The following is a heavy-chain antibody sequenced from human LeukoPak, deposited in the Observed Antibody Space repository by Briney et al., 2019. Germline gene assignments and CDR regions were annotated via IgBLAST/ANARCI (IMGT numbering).Heavy chain of an antibody. J-gene: IGHJ4*02. CDR3: AKGCTYFDY. V-gene: IGHV3-23*01. Sequence: GGSLRLSCTASGFTFSSYGMSWVRQAPGKGLEWVSGISGSAITYYADSVKGRFTISRDNSKNTVYLQMNSLRAEDTAVYYCAKGCTYFDYWGQGTLVTVSS. D-gene: IGHD4/OR15-4a*01. CDR2: ISGSAIT. CDR1: GFTFSSYG.